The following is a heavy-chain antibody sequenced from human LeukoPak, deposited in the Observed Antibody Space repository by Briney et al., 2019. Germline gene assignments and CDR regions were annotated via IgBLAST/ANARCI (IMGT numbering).Heavy chain of an antibody. CDR3: ARFGSPNFNGGSCLFDY. CDR2: IYYSGSA. V-gene: IGHV4-59*01. CDR1: SGSISSYY. J-gene: IGHJ4*02. Sequence: SETLSLTCTVSSGSISSYYWSWIRQPPGKGLEWIGYIYYSGSATYNPSLKSRVTISVDTSKNQFSLKLSSVTAADTAVYYCARFGSPNFNGGSCLFDYWGQGTLVTVSS. D-gene: IGHD2-15*01.